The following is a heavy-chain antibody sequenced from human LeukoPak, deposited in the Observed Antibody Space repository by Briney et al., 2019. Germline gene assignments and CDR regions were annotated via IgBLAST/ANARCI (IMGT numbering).Heavy chain of an antibody. CDR3: ANDRSRIVGADFDY. V-gene: IGHV3-23*01. J-gene: IGHJ4*02. CDR2: ISGSGGST. Sequence: PGGSLRLSCAASGFTFSSYAMSWVRQAPGKGLEWVSAISGSGGSTYYADSVKGRFTISRDNSKNTLYLQMNSLRAEDTAVYYCANDRSRIVGADFDYWGQGTLVTVSS. CDR1: GFTFSSYA. D-gene: IGHD1-26*01.